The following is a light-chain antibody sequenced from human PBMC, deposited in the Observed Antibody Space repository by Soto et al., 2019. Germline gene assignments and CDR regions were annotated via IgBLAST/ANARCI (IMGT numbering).Light chain of an antibody. V-gene: IGKV3-20*01. CDR2: GAS. Sequence: EIVLTQSPGTLSLSPGDRATLSCRASQSVSSSDLAWYQQKPGQAPMPLIYGASTRATGIPDRFSGSGSGTVFTLTISILEHEDFAVYYCQQYGGSPLYTFGQGTKLEIK. CDR1: QSVSSSD. CDR3: QQYGGSPLYT. J-gene: IGKJ2*01.